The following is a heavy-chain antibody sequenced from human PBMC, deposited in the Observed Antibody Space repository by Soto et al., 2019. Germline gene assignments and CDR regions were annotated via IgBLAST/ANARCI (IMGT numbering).Heavy chain of an antibody. J-gene: IGHJ4*02. CDR3: ARVSTSKPTKRITIFGVVNPREYYFDY. Sequence: ASETLSLTCAVSSGSISSSNWWSWVRQPPGKGLEWIGEVYHSGSTNYSPSLKSRVTISVDKSKNQFSLKLSSVTAADTAVYYCARVSTSKPTKRITIFGVVNPREYYFDYWGQGTLVTVSS. CDR2: VYHSGST. D-gene: IGHD3-3*01. CDR1: SGSISSSNW. V-gene: IGHV4-4*02.